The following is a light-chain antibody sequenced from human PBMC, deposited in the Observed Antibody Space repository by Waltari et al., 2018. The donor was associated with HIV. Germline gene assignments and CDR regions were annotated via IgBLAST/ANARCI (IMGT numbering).Light chain of an antibody. Sequence: QSALTQPASVSGSPGQAITISCTGTSSDVGGHSYVSWYQQHPGKVPRLLIYEVSNLRSVVASRFSGSMSGNPASLTISGLQAEDEADYYCCSYTTTNNFVLFGGGTKLTVL. V-gene: IGLV2-14*01. J-gene: IGLJ2*01. CDR3: CSYTTTNNFVL. CDR1: SSDVGGHSY. CDR2: EVS.